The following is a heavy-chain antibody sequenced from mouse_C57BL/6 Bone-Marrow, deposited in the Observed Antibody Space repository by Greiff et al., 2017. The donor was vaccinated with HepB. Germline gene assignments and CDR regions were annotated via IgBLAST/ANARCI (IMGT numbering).Heavy chain of an antibody. Sequence: VKLVESGAELVRPGASVTLSCKASGYTFTDYEMHWVKQTPVHGLEWIGAIDPETGGTAYNQKFKGKAILTADKSSSTAYMELRSLTSEDSAVYYCRDWSYAMDYWGQGTSVTVSS. J-gene: IGHJ4*01. CDR3: RDWSYAMDY. V-gene: IGHV1-15*01. D-gene: IGHD3-3*01. CDR1: GYTFTDYE. CDR2: IDPETGGT.